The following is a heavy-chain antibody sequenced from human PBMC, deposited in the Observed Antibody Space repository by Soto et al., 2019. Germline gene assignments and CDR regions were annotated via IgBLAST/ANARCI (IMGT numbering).Heavy chain of an antibody. CDR3: ATGVELQHRTRFDY. J-gene: IGHJ4*02. Sequence: SETLSLTCTVSGDSISSGGYYWSWIRQHPGKDLEWIGFIRYSGDTYYNPSLNSRVTMSLDTSKNQFSLKLTSVTAADTAVYFCATGVELQHRTRFDYWGQGTLVTVSS. CDR1: GDSISSGGYY. CDR2: IRYSGDT. D-gene: IGHD6-13*01. V-gene: IGHV4-31*03.